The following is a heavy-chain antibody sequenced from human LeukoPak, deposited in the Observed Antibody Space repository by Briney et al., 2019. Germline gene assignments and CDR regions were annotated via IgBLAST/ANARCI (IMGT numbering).Heavy chain of an antibody. V-gene: IGHV1-69*05. Sequence: SVKVSCKASGGTFSNYAISWVRQAPGQGLELMGRIIPIFGTTNYAQKFQGRVTITTDESTSTAYMELSSLRSEDTAVYYCARGGEANYYDTSGYYLYYYWGQGTLVTVSS. CDR3: ARGGEANYYDTSGYYLYYY. D-gene: IGHD3-22*01. CDR1: GGTFSNYA. J-gene: IGHJ4*02. CDR2: IIPIFGTT.